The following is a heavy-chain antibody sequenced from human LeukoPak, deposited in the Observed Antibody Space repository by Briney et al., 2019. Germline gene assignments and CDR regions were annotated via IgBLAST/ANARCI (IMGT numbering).Heavy chain of an antibody. J-gene: IGHJ2*01. CDR1: GGSFSGYY. D-gene: IGHD2-21*02. CDR3: AGAVVMTAKHYWYFDL. Sequence: PSETLSLTCAVYGGSFSGYYWSWTRQPPGKGLEWIGEINHSGNTNYNPSLKSRVTMSVDKSKNQFSLKLRSVTAADTAVYYCAGAVVMTAKHYWYFDLWGRGSLVTVSS. CDR2: INHSGNT. V-gene: IGHV4-34*01.